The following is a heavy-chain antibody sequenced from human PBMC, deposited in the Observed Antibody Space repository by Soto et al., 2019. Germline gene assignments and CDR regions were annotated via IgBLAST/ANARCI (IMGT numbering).Heavy chain of an antibody. CDR2: ISSSSSYI. V-gene: IGHV3-21*01. J-gene: IGHJ4*02. Sequence: EVQLVESGGGLVKPGGSLRLSCAASGFTFSSYSMNWVRQAPGKGLEWVSSISSSSSYIYYADSVKGRFTISRDTAKNSLYLQMNSLRAEDTAVYYCARAYLYYYGSGSYDDYWGQGTLVTVSS. CDR1: GFTFSSYS. D-gene: IGHD3-10*01. CDR3: ARAYLYYYGSGSYDDY.